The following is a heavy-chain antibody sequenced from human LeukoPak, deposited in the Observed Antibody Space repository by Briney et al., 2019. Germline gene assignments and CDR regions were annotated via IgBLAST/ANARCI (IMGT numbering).Heavy chain of an antibody. J-gene: IGHJ6*03. CDR3: ASSIVAAAGEYYYYMDV. CDR1: GYTFTGYY. CDR2: INPSGGST. D-gene: IGHD6-13*01. V-gene: IGHV1-46*01. Sequence: ASVKVSCKASGYTFTGYYMHWVRQAPGQGLEWMGIINPSGGSTSYAQKFQGRVTMTRDMSTSTVYMELSSLRSEDTAVYYCASSIVAAAGEYYYYMDVWGKGTTVTVSS.